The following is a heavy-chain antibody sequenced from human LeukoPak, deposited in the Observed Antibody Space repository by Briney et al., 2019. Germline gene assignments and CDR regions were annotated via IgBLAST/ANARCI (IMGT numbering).Heavy chain of an antibody. CDR2: IYTSGST. D-gene: IGHD2-2*01. J-gene: IGHJ4*02. CDR1: GGSISSYY. Sequence: PSETLSLTCTVSGGSISSYYWSWIRQPAGKGLEWIGRIYTSGSTNYNPSPKSRVTISVDKSKNQFSLKLSSVTAADTAVYYCARSGYCSSTSCYAVDYFDYWGQGTLVTVCS. V-gene: IGHV4-4*07. CDR3: ARSGYCSSTSCYAVDYFDY.